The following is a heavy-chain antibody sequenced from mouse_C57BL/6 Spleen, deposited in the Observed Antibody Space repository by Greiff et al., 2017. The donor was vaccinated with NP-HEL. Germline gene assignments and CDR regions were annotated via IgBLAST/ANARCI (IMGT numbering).Heavy chain of an antibody. D-gene: IGHD3-2*02. CDR2: INPYNGGT. CDR1: GYTFTDYY. CDR3: ARSDQVGRTSYLDY. V-gene: IGHV1-19*01. Sequence: EVQLQQSGPVLVKPGASVKMSCKASGYTFTDYYMNWVKQSHGKSLEWIGVINPYNGGTSYNQKFKGKATLTVDKYSSTAYMELNSLTSEDSAVYYCARSDQVGRTSYLDYWGQGTTLTVSS. J-gene: IGHJ2*01.